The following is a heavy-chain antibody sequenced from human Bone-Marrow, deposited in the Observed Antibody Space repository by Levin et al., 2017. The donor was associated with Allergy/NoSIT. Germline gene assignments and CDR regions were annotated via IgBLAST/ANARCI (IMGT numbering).Heavy chain of an antibody. V-gene: IGHV3-66*02. Sequence: GGSLRLSCVASGFTVTTYYMSWVRQAPGKGLERVSVIYSGDTTQYADSVKGRFTISRDISENTLFLEMNNLRADDTAVYYCARDGPSRSFQYWGQGTLVTVSS. CDR2: IYSGDTT. CDR3: ARDGPSRSFQY. D-gene: IGHD4-17*01. J-gene: IGHJ1*01. CDR1: GFTVTTYY.